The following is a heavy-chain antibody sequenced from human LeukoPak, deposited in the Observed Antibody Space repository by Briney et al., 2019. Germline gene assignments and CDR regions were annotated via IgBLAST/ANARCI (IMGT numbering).Heavy chain of an antibody. CDR2: IYYSGST. CDR3: ARVHSSSWSRYFRH. D-gene: IGHD6-13*01. J-gene: IGHJ1*01. Sequence: SETLSLTCTVSGGSISSYYWSWIRQPPGKGLEWIGYIYYSGSTNYNPSLKSRVTISVDTSKNQFSLKLSSVTAADTAVYYCARVHSSSWSRYFRHWGQGTLVTVSS. V-gene: IGHV4-59*01. CDR1: GGSISSYY.